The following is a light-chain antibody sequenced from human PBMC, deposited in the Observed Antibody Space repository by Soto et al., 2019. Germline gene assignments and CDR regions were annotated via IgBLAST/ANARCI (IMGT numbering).Light chain of an antibody. CDR1: QSISTW. V-gene: IGKV1-5*03. Sequence: DIQMTQSPSTLSASVGDRVTITCRASQSISTWLAWYQQKPGKAPKLLIYKASSLRNGVPSRFSGSGSGTEFTLTIYSLQPDDFASYYCQQYNGYPHTFGLGTKLEIK. J-gene: IGKJ2*01. CDR3: QQYNGYPHT. CDR2: KAS.